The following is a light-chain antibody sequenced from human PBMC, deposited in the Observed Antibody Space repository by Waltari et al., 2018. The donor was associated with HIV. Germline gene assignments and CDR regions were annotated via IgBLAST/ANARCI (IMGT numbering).Light chain of an antibody. J-gene: IGKJ5*01. CDR2: AAS. Sequence: AIQMTQFPSSVSASVGDRLTITCRASQGIGNDLGWYQLKPGTAPKLLIYAASSLHSGVPSRFSGSSSGTDFTLTISSLQPEDVATYYCQQYVTTPITFGQGTRLEIK. V-gene: IGKV1-6*02. CDR3: QQYVTTPIT. CDR1: QGIGND.